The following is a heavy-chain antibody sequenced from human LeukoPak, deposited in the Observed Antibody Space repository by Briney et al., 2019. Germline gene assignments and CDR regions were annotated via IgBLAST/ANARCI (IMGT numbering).Heavy chain of an antibody. CDR1: GGSINSDSDY. J-gene: IGHJ5*02. CDR3: ARPVPSRLGWFDP. V-gene: IGHV4-39*01. Sequence: SETLSLTCTVSGGSINSDSDYGGWIRQPPGKGLELIGNIYYSGSTYYNPSLKSRVTISVDTSKNQFSLKLSSVTAADTAVYYCARPVPSRLGWFDPWGQGTLVTVSS. D-gene: IGHD1-1*01. CDR2: IYYSGST.